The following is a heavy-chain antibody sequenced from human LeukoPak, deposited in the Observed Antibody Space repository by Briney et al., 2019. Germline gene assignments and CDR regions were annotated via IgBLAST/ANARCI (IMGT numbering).Heavy chain of an antibody. Sequence: PGGSLRPSCAASGFTFSNYAMSWVRQAPGKGLEWVSTISGSGGSTYYADSVKGRFTISRDNSNNTLHLQMNSLRAEDTAVYYCAKAALLGHSSSWYDYWGQGTLVTVSS. CDR1: GFTFSNYA. J-gene: IGHJ4*02. D-gene: IGHD6-13*01. V-gene: IGHV3-23*01. CDR3: AKAALLGHSSSWYDY. CDR2: ISGSGGST.